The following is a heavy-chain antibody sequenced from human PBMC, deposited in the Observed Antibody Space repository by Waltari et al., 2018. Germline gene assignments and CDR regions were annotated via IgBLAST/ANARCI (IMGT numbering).Heavy chain of an antibody. CDR2: INHSGST. V-gene: IGHV4-34*01. CDR1: GGSFSGYY. D-gene: IGHD3-10*01. J-gene: IGHJ6*02. CDR3: ARHPGSGYTYYYYYGMDV. Sequence: QVQLQQWGAGLLKPSETLSLTCAVYGGSFSGYYWSWIRQPPGKGLEWIGEINHSGSTNSNPSLKSRVTISVDTSKNQFSLKLSSVTAADTAVYYCARHPGSGYTYYYYYGMDVWGQGTTVTVSS.